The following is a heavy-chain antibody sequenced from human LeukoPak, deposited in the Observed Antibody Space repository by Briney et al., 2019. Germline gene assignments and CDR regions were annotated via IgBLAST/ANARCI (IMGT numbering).Heavy chain of an antibody. CDR2: IWDDGSNK. J-gene: IGHJ2*01. V-gene: IGHV3-33*06. CDR1: GLNFNDYD. CDR3: AKERGGQDWDFDL. Sequence: PGGSLRLSCAASGLNFNDYDMDWVRQAPGKRLEWVAVIWDDGSNKYYGESVKGRFTISRDISKNMLYLQMNSLRVEDTAVYYCAKERGGQDWDFDLWGRGTLVTVSS. D-gene: IGHD3-10*01.